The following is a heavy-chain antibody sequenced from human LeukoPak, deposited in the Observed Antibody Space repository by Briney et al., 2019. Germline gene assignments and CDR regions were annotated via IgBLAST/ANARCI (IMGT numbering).Heavy chain of an antibody. Sequence: SETLSLTCAVYGGSFSGYYWSWIRQPPGKGLEWIGYIYYSGSTNYNPSLKSRVTISVDTSKNQFSLKLSSVTAADTAVYYCARMYSSSWYLDYWGQGTLVTVSS. CDR1: GGSFSGYY. D-gene: IGHD6-13*01. CDR2: IYYSGST. V-gene: IGHV4-59*01. CDR3: ARMYSSSWYLDY. J-gene: IGHJ4*02.